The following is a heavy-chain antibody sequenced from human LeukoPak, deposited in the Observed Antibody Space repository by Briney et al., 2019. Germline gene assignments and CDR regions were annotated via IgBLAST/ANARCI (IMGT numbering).Heavy chain of an antibody. D-gene: IGHD6-13*01. CDR2: IYYSGST. Sequence: PSETLSLTCTVSGGSISSYYWSWIRQPPGKELEWIGYIYYSGSTNYNPSLKSRVTISVDTSKNQFSLKLSSVTAADTAVYYCARRSIAAAVKSYYYYMDVWGKGTTVTVSS. J-gene: IGHJ6*03. V-gene: IGHV4-59*08. CDR3: ARRSIAAAVKSYYYYMDV. CDR1: GGSISSYY.